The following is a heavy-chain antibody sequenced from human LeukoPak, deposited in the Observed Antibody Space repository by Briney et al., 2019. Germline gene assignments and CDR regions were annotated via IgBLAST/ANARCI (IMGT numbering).Heavy chain of an antibody. V-gene: IGHV1-18*01. CDR2: ISAYNGNT. CDR3: ARVQGGLPYRGAFDI. Sequence: ASVKVSCKASGYTFTSYGISWVRQAPGQGLEWMGWISAYNGNTNYAQKLQGRVTMTTDTSTSTAYMELRSLRSDDTAVYYCARVQGGLPYRGAFDIWGQGTMVTVSS. J-gene: IGHJ3*02. CDR1: GYTFTSYG. D-gene: IGHD3-16*02.